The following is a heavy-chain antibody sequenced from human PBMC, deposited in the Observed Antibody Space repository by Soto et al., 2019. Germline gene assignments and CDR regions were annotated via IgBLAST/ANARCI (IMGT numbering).Heavy chain of an antibody. Sequence: GGSLRLSCAASGFTFSTYAMIWVRQAPGNGLEWVSVISGSGGDTYYADSVKGRFTIARDNSKSTLSLQMNSLTAAATAVYYCAKARGSSTPASGSYWGQGTQVKVFS. CDR2: ISGSGGDT. D-gene: IGHD2-2*01. CDR1: GFTFSTYA. CDR3: AKARGSSTPASGSY. J-gene: IGHJ1*01. V-gene: IGHV3-23*01.